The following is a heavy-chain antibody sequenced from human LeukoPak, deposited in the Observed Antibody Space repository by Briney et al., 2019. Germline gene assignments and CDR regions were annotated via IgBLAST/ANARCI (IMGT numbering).Heavy chain of an antibody. CDR1: GFTFGRYS. CDR2: ISGSGSFL. CDR3: ARERTGRYVDWSLDF. Sequence: GGSLRLSCAASGFTFGRYSMNWVRQAPGKGLEWISSISGSGSFLYHADSVKGLFTMSRDNANNLIYLQMNSLRDEDTALYFCARERTGRYVDWSLDFWGQGTLVTVSS. V-gene: IGHV3-21*01. J-gene: IGHJ4*02. D-gene: IGHD3-9*01.